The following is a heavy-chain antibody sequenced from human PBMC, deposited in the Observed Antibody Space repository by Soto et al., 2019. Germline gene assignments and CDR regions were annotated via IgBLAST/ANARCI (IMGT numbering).Heavy chain of an antibody. Sequence: GGSLRLSCAASGFTFSSYGMHWVRQAPGKGLEWVAAISYDGSNKYYADSVKGRFTISRDNSKDTLYLQMNSLRAEDTAVYYCAKDRVYCSSTSCYTSYGYYYDGMDIWGQGTTVTVSS. CDR1: GFTFSSYG. CDR3: AKDRVYCSSTSCYTSYGYYYDGMDI. D-gene: IGHD2-2*02. V-gene: IGHV3-30*18. J-gene: IGHJ6*02. CDR2: ISYDGSNK.